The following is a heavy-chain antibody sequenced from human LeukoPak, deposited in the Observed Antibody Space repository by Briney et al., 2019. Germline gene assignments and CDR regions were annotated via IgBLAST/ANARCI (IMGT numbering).Heavy chain of an antibody. V-gene: IGHV3-21*01. D-gene: IGHD6-13*01. Sequence: SGGSLRLSCAASGFTFSSYSMNWVRQAPGKGLEWVSSISSSSSYIYYADSVKGRFTVSRDNAKNSLYLQMNSLRAEDTAVYYGARVDIAAAADFDYWGQGTLVTVSS. CDR1: GFTFSSYS. CDR3: ARVDIAAAADFDY. CDR2: ISSSSSYI. J-gene: IGHJ4*02.